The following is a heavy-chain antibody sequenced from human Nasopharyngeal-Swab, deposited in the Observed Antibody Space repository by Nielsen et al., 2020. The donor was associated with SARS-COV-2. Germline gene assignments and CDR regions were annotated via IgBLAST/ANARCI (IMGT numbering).Heavy chain of an antibody. CDR2: IIPILGIA. Sequence: SVKVSCKASGGTFSSYAISWVRQAPGQGLEWMGRIIPILGIANYAQKFQGRVTITADKSTSTAYMELSSLRSEDTAVYYCARGGSYGVSWYFDLWGRGTLVTVSS. J-gene: IGHJ2*01. CDR3: ARGGSYGVSWYFDL. V-gene: IGHV1-69*04. D-gene: IGHD5-18*01. CDR1: GGTFSSYA.